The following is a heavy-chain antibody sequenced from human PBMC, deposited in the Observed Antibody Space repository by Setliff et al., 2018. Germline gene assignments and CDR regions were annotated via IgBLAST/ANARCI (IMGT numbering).Heavy chain of an antibody. CDR2: IYPGDSDT. Sequence: GESLKISCKGSGYSFTSYWIGWVRQMPGKGLEWMGIIYPGDSDTRYSPSFRGQVTISVDKSISTAHLQWSSLKASDTAMYYCARYDSSGYHYYYGMDVWGQGTTVTVSS. J-gene: IGHJ6*02. CDR1: GYSFTSYW. CDR3: ARYDSSGYHYYYGMDV. D-gene: IGHD3-22*01. V-gene: IGHV5-51*01.